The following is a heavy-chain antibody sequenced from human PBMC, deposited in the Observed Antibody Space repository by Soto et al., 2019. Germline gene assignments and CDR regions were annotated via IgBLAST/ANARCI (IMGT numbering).Heavy chain of an antibody. J-gene: IGHJ4*02. D-gene: IGHD1-7*01. CDR1: GFIFNTYG. CDR3: ARGLELLAY. CDR2: IWFDGSNQ. V-gene: IGHV3-33*01. Sequence: PGGSLRLSCAASGFIFNTYGMHWVRQAPGKELEWVAVIWFDGSNQYYADSVKGRFTISRDNSKNMLYLQMNSLRTEDTAVYFCARGLELLAYWGKGTQVTVSS.